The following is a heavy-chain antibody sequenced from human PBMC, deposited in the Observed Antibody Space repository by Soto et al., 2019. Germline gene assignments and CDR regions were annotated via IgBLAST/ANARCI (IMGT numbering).Heavy chain of an antibody. CDR1: GFSFSTYG. J-gene: IGHJ4*02. CDR2: VSGGSGVT. D-gene: IGHD1-1*01. CDR3: AKRNAYGDF. V-gene: IGHV3-23*01. Sequence: EVQLLESGGGLVQPGGSLRLSCAVSGFSFSTYGVTWVRQAPGKGLEWVCGVSGGSGVTHYADSVKGRFTITGDDSKNRMSLQMTRLRYKNTAEYYWAKRNAYGDFWGQGPLLTVS.